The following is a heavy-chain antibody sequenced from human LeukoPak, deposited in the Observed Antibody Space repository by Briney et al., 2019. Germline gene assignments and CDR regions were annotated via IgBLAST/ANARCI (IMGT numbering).Heavy chain of an antibody. Sequence: PGGSLRLSCAASGFSFRNYWMGWVRQAPGKGLEWVANTKPDGSAEYYADSVRGRFTASRDNANNLLYLQMYRLRAEDTAVYYCARDGGLHTNFDYWGQGTLLTVSS. CDR2: TKPDGSAE. D-gene: IGHD2-15*01. V-gene: IGHV3-7*01. CDR3: ARDGGLHTNFDY. J-gene: IGHJ4*02. CDR1: GFSFRNYW.